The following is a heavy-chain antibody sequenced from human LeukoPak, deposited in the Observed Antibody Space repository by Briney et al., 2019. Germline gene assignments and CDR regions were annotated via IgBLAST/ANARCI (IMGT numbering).Heavy chain of an antibody. J-gene: IGHJ4*02. Sequence: PGGSLRLSCAGSGFTFSNAWMNWVRQAPGKGLEWVAFISSDGRYKYYADSVKGRFTISRDNSESTLFMQMNSLRAEDTAVYYCAREYRSAWTSFDYWGQGALVTVSS. V-gene: IGHV3-30*03. CDR2: ISSDGRYK. D-gene: IGHD6-19*01. CDR1: GFTFSNAW. CDR3: AREYRSAWTSFDY.